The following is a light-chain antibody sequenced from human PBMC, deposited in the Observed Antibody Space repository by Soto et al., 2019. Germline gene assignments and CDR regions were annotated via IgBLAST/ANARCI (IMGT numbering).Light chain of an antibody. CDR3: QLRSNWPVT. CDR1: QSVSSN. Sequence: ILMTPSPATLSMYPGERATLSCRASQSVSSNLAWYQQKPGQAPRLLIYGASTRATGIPARFSGSGSGTDFTLSISSLEPEDFAVYYCQLRSNWPVTFGGGTKV. CDR2: GAS. J-gene: IGKJ4*01. V-gene: IGKV3-11*01.